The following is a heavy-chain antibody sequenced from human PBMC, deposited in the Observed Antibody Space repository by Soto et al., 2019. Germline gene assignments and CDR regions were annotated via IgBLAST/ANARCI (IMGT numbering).Heavy chain of an antibody. J-gene: IGHJ4*02. D-gene: IGHD2-8*02. CDR2: INHSGST. CDR1: GGSFSGYY. CDR3: ARDKITGLFDY. V-gene: IGHV4-34*01. Sequence: SETLSLTCAVYGGSFSGYYWTWVRQPPGTGLEWIGEINHSGSTNYNPSLKSRVTISVDTSKNQFSLKLTSVTAADTAVYYCARDKITGLFDYWGQGTLVTSPQ.